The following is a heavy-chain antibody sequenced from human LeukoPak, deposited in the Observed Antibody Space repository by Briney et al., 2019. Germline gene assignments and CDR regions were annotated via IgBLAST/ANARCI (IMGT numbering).Heavy chain of an antibody. J-gene: IGHJ3*02. D-gene: IGHD3-3*01. CDR2: IYYSGST. CDR3: ARSYYDFWSGYSDAFDI. V-gene: IGHV4-59*01. Sequence: KSSETLSLTCTVSGGSISSYYWSWIRQPPGKGLEWIGYIYYSGSTNYNPSLKGRVTISVDTSKNQSSLKLSSVTAADTAVYYCARSYYDFWSGYSDAFDIWGQGTMVTVSS. CDR1: GGSISSYY.